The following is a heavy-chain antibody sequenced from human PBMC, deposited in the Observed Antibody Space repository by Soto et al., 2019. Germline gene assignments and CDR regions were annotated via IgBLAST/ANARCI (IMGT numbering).Heavy chain of an antibody. D-gene: IGHD3-10*01. V-gene: IGHV3-74*01. CDR3: TRGPRPISTGTGAY. CDR1: GFIFKMYW. CDR2: IYNDGTYS. Sequence: GGSLRFSCAASGFIFKMYWMHWVRQSPGKGLVWISRIYNDGTYSDYADSVRGRFTISGDNVNDTLYLQMNNLRAEDSGLYYCTRGPRPISTGTGAYWGRGTQVTVSS. J-gene: IGHJ1*01.